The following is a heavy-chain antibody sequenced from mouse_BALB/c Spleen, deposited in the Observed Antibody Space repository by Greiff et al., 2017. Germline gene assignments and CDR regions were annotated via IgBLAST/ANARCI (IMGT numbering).Heavy chain of an antibody. CDR3: AREGVYGYFDV. J-gene: IGHJ1*01. CDR1: GYSITSGYY. Sequence: ESGPGLVKPSQSLSLTCSVTGYSITSGYYWNWIRQFPGNKLEWMGYISYDGSNNYNPSLKNRISITRDTSKNQFFLKLNSVTTEDTATYYCAREGVYGYFDVWGAGTTVTVSS. V-gene: IGHV3-6*02. CDR2: ISYDGSN.